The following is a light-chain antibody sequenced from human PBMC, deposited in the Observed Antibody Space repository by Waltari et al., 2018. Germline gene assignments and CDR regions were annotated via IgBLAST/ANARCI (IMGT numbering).Light chain of an antibody. Sequence: QSALTQPASVSGSPGQSITISCTGTNNDIGSYNLVSWYQQHPGKAPKVIIFEVNKRPSGGSNLFSGSKSGNTASLTVSGLHPEDEADYDCCSYAGTPRVVFGGGTKLTVL. V-gene: IGLV2-23*02. CDR1: NNDIGSYNL. CDR3: CSYAGTPRVV. J-gene: IGLJ2*01. CDR2: EVN.